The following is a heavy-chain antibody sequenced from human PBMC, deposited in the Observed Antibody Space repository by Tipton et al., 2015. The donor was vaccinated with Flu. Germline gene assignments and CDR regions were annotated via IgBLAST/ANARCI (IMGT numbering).Heavy chain of an antibody. V-gene: IGHV3-7*01. CDR3: ARDEGVVNYYFGMDV. Sequence: SGFTVSGNYMSWVRQAPGKGLEWVATTKADGSGKYYVDSVRGRFTLSRDNAENSLYLQMNSLRVEDTAIYYCARDEGVVNYYFGMDVWGQGTTVTVSS. J-gene: IGHJ6*02. CDR1: GFTVSGNY. CDR2: TKADGSGK.